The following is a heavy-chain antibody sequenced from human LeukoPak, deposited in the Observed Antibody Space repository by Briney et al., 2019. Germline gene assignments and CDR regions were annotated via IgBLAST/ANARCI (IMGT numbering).Heavy chain of an antibody. J-gene: IGHJ4*02. CDR1: GFTFDDYA. D-gene: IGHD2-8*02. V-gene: IGHV3-23*01. CDR3: ATYRQVLLPFES. CDR2: IFPSGGEI. Sequence: PPGGSLRLSCAASGFTFDDYAMIWVRQPPGKGLEWVSSIFPSGGEIHYADSVRGRFTISRDNSKSTLSLQMNSLRAEATAIYYCATYRQVLLPFESWGQGTLVTVSS.